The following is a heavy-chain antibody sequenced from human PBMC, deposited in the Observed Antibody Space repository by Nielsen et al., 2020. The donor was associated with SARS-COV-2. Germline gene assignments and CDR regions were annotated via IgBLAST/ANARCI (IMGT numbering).Heavy chain of an antibody. D-gene: IGHD2-15*01. CDR2: ISSSSSTI. J-gene: IGHJ6*02. CDR3: ARDLQVVVAATYSYYYYGMDV. Sequence: WIRQPPGKGLEWVSYISSSSSTIYYADSVKGRFTISRDNAKNSLYLQMNSLRAEDTAVYYCARDLQVVVAATYSYYYYGMDVWGQGTTVTVSS. V-gene: IGHV3-11*01.